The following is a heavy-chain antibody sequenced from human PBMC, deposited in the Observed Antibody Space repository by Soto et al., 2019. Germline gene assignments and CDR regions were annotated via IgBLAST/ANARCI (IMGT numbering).Heavy chain of an antibody. Sequence: QVQLVESGGGVVQPGRSLRLSCAASGFTFSSYGMHWVRQAPGKGLEWVAVISYDGSNKYYADSVKGRFTISRDNSKNTLYLQMNSLRAEDTAVYYCANRNQQLALDYWGQGTLVTVSS. CDR3: ANRNQQLALDY. CDR2: ISYDGSNK. V-gene: IGHV3-30*18. J-gene: IGHJ4*02. D-gene: IGHD6-6*01. CDR1: GFTFSSYG.